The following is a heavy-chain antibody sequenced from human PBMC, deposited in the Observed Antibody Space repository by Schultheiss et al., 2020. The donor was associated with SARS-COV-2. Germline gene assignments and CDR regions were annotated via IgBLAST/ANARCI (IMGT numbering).Heavy chain of an antibody. J-gene: IGHJ5*02. CDR2: IYYSGST. V-gene: IGHV4-59*02. Sequence: GSLRLSCAASGFTVSSNYMSWVRQAPGKGLEWIGYIYYSGSTNYNPSLKSRVTISVDTSKNQFSLKLSSVTAADTVVYYCARNVYSYGPLNWFDPWGQGTLVTVSS. D-gene: IGHD5-18*01. CDR3: ARNVYSYGPLNWFDP. CDR1: GFTVSSNY.